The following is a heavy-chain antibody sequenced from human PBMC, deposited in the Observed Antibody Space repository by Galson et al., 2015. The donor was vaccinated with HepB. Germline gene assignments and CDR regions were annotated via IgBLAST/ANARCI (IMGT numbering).Heavy chain of an antibody. V-gene: IGHV3-33*01. CDR1: GFTFSSYG. D-gene: IGHD3-22*01. Sequence: SLRLSCAASGFTFSSYGMHWVRQAPGKGLEWVAVIWYDGSNKYYADSVKGRFTISRDNSKNTLYLQMNSLRAEDTAVYYCARDSGDSSGYYYSNIDYWGQGTLVTVSS. CDR3: ARDSGDSSGYYYSNIDY. J-gene: IGHJ4*02. CDR2: IWYDGSNK.